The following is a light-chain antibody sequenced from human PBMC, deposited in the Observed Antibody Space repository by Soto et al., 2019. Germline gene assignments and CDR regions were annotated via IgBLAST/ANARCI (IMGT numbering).Light chain of an antibody. CDR2: DVS. CDR3: SSYTTNSTVV. CDR1: SSDVGGYNY. V-gene: IGLV2-14*03. Sequence: QSALTQPASVSGSPGQSITISCTGTSSDVGGYNYVSWYQQHPGKAPKLLIYDVSNRPSGVSNRFSGSKSGNTASLTISGLQADDEADYYCSSYTTNSTVVFGGGTKLT. J-gene: IGLJ2*01.